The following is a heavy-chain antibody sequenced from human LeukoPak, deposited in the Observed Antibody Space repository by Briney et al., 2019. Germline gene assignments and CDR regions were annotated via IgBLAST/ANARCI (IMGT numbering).Heavy chain of an antibody. CDR3: AHRRDSSCYQYRYWFAP. CDR2: IYWDDDK. D-gene: IGHD3-22*01. J-gene: IGHJ5*02. Sequence: SGPALVRPTQTLTLTCTFSGFPLSTNRVGVGWIRQPPGKALEWLALIYWDDDKRYSPSLKSRLTITKDTSKNQVVLTMTNMDPVDTATYYCAHRRDSSCYQYRYWFAPWGQGTLVTVSS. V-gene: IGHV2-5*02. CDR1: GFPLSTNRVG.